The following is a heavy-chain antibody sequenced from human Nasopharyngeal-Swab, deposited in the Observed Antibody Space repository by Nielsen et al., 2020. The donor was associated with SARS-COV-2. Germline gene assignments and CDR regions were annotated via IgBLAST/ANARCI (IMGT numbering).Heavy chain of an antibody. D-gene: IGHD3-10*01. V-gene: IGHV1-2*02. CDR3: ARDRTYYYGSGSHDY. CDR2: INPNSGGT. Sequence: ASVKVSCKASGYTFTGYYMHWVRQAPGQGLEWMGWINPNSGGTNYAQKFQGRVTMTRDTSISTAYMELSRLRSDDTAVYYRARDRTYYYGSGSHDYWGQGTLVTVSS. J-gene: IGHJ4*02. CDR1: GYTFTGYY.